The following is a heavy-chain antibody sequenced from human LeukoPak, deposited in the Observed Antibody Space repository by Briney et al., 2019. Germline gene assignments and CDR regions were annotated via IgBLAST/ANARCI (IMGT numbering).Heavy chain of an antibody. D-gene: IGHD6-13*01. Sequence: GRSLRLSCAASGFTFDDYAMHWVRQAPGKGLEWVSGISWNSGSIGYADSVKGRFTISRDNAKNSLYLQMNSLGAEDMALYYCAKDRSGSSSWDFDYWGQGTLDTVSS. CDR3: AKDRSGSSSWDFDY. V-gene: IGHV3-9*03. CDR2: ISWNSGSI. J-gene: IGHJ4*02. CDR1: GFTFDDYA.